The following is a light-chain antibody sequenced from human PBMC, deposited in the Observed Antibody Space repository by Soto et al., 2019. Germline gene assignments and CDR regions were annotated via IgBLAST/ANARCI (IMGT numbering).Light chain of an antibody. CDR1: KLGDKY. V-gene: IGLV3-1*01. J-gene: IGLJ2*01. CDR3: PAWDSSTVV. Sequence: SYELTQPPSVSVSPGQTASITCAGDKLGDKYACWYQQKPGQSPVLVIYQDSKRPSGIPERFSGSNSGNTATLTISGTQAMDEADYYCPAWDSSTVVFGVGTKLTVL. CDR2: QDS.